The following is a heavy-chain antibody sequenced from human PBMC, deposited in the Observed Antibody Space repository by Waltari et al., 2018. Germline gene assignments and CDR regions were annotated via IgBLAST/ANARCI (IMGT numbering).Heavy chain of an antibody. V-gene: IGHV1-3*03. CDR2: INAGNGNT. Sequence: VQLVQSGAEVKKPGATVKISCKASGYTFTSYAMHWVRQAPGQRLEWMGWINAGNGNTKYSQEFQGRVTITRDTSASTAYMELSSLRSEDMAVYYCARGKGYYDSSGPFDYWGQGTLVTVSS. CDR1: GYTFTSYA. J-gene: IGHJ4*02. CDR3: ARGKGYYDSSGPFDY. D-gene: IGHD3-22*01.